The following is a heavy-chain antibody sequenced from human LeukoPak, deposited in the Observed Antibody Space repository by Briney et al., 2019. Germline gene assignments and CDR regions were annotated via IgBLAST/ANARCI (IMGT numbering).Heavy chain of an antibody. J-gene: IGHJ4*02. V-gene: IGHV1-69*13. CDR3: ASPVKYYDTWSGYPPFDY. Sequence: SVKVSCKASGGTFNNFAISWVRQAPGQGLEWVGGIIPMSGTANYAQKFQGRVTITADESTSTAYMELSSLRSEGTAIYYCASPVKYYDTWSGYPPFDYWGQGTLVTVSS. D-gene: IGHD3-3*01. CDR1: GGTFNNFA. CDR2: IIPMSGTA.